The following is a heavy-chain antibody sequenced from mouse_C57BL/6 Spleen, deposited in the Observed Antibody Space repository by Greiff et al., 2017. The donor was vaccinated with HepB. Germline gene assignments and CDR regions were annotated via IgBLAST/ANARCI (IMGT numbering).Heavy chain of an antibody. CDR2: IYPSAIET. J-gene: IGHJ4*01. CDR3: ARGAYGAMDY. Sequence: VQLQPPGAELVMPGSSVKLSCKASGFTFTRYCMVWMKQRPGHSLEWIGNIYPSAIETHYNLKFKNKATLTVDKSSSTAYMQLSSLTSEDSAVYYCARGAYGAMDYWGQGTSVTVSS. V-gene: IGHV1-61*01. D-gene: IGHD1-1*01. CDR1: GFTFTRYC.